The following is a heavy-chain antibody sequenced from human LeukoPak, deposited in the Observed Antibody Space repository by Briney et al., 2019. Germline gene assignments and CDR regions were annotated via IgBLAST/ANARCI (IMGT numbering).Heavy chain of an antibody. D-gene: IGHD1-26*01. J-gene: IGHJ3*02. CDR3: ARGGGVSRYSGSYDAFDI. CDR1: GFTFSSYW. V-gene: IGHV3-74*01. CDR2: INTDGSST. Sequence: GGSLRLSCAASGFTFSSYWMHWVRQAPGKGLVWVSRINTDGSSTSYADSVKGRFTISRDNAKNSLYLQMNSLRAEDTAVYYCARGGGVSRYSGSYDAFDIWGQGTMVTVSS.